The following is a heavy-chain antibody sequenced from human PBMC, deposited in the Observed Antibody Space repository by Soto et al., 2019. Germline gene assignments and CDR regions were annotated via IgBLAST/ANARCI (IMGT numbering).Heavy chain of an antibody. V-gene: IGHV2-70*01. D-gene: IGHD3-3*01. J-gene: IGHJ6*02. Sequence: VSGPTLVNPTQTLTLTCTFSGFSLSTSGMCVSWIRQPPGKALEWLALIDWDDDKYYSTSLKTRLTISKDTSKNQVVLTMTNMDPVDTATYYCARIARANWGYDFWYGMDVWGQGTTVTVSS. CDR1: GFSLSTSGMC. CDR3: ARIARANWGYDFWYGMDV. CDR2: IDWDDDK.